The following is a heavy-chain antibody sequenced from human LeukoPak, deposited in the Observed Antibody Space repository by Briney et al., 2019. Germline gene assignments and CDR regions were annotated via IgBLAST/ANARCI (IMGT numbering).Heavy chain of an antibody. D-gene: IGHD6-6*01. Sequence: SETLSLTCTVSGGSISSGGYYWSWIRQPPGKGLEWIGYIYYSGSTNYNPSLKSRVTISVDTSKNQFSLKLSSVTAADTAVYYCARTYSSSSRGGYYYYMDVWGKGTTVTVSS. CDR1: GGSISSGGYY. CDR2: IYYSGST. CDR3: ARTYSSSSRGGYYYYMDV. V-gene: IGHV4-61*08. J-gene: IGHJ6*03.